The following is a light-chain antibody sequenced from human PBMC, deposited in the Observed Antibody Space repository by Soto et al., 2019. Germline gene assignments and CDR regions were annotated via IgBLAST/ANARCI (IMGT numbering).Light chain of an antibody. CDR2: GAS. J-gene: IGKJ5*01. V-gene: IGKV3-20*01. CDR1: HSVSSSY. Sequence: EIVLTQSPGTLSLSPGERATLSCRASHSVSSSYLAWYQQKPDQAPRLLIYGASSRATGIPDRFSGSGSGTDFTLTISRLEPEDFAVYYCQQFDTSPPSTFGQGTRLESK. CDR3: QQFDTSPPST.